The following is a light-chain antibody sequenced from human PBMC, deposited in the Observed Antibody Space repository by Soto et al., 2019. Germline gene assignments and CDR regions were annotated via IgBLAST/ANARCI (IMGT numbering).Light chain of an antibody. CDR2: DVT. J-gene: IGLJ1*01. CDR1: SSDVGGYNY. CDR3: SSYTKSSTLYV. Sequence: QSALTQPASVSASPGQSITISCTGTSSDVGGYNYVSWYQQHPGKAPKLMIFDVTNRPSGVSNRFSASKSGNTASLTISGLQAEDEADDYCSSYTKSSTLYVFGTGTKLTVL. V-gene: IGLV2-14*01.